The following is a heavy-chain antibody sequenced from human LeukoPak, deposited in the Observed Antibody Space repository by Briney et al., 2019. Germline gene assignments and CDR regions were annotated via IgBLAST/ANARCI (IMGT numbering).Heavy chain of an antibody. CDR1: GGSISSSSYY. D-gene: IGHD3-3*01. CDR2: IYYSGST. CDR3: ARHSLPGFLEWLLSYWFDP. Sequence: PSETLSLTCTVSGGSISSSSYYWGWIRQPPGKGLEWIGSIYYSGSTYYNPSLKSRVTISVDTSKNQFSLKLSSVTAADTAVYYCARHSLPGFLEWLLSYWFDPWGQGTLVTVSS. V-gene: IGHV4-39*01. J-gene: IGHJ5*02.